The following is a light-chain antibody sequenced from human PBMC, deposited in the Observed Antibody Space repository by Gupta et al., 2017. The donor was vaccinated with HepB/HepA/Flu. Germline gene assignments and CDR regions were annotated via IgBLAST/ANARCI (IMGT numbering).Light chain of an antibody. Sequence: DIQMTQSPSSLSASVGDRVTITCRASQSISSYLNWEQQKPGKAPKLMIYAASSLQRGVTSRFRGSGEQKDFTPTSSGRQHEACAYYYVQHCYSTPTFGQGTKVEIK. V-gene: IGKV1-39*01. CDR1: QSISSY. CDR2: AAS. CDR3: QHCYSTPT. J-gene: IGKJ1*01.